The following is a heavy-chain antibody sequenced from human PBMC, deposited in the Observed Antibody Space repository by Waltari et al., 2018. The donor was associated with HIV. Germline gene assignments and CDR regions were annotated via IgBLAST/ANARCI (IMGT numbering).Heavy chain of an antibody. CDR3: VRGWKKGNSYG. D-gene: IGHD1-1*01. J-gene: IGHJ4*02. CDR1: GFSFRDYG. Sequence: EVQLVESGGGLVQPGGSLRLSCAASGFSFRDYGMSWVRQAPGKGLEYVSYISSSGEARYNADSMKGRFTISRDNAKNSLYLQMNSLRDEDTAIYYCVRGWKKGNSYGWGQGTLVTVSP. V-gene: IGHV3-48*02. CDR2: ISSSGEAR.